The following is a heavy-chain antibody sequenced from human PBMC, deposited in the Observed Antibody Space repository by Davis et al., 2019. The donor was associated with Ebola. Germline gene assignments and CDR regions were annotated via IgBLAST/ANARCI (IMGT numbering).Heavy chain of an antibody. J-gene: IGHJ3*02. Sequence: PGGSLRLSCAASGFTFSSYGMHWVRQAPGKGLEWVAVIWYDGSNKYYADSVKGRFTISRDNSKNTLYLQMNSLRAEDTAVYYCARVSLGVGVADDAFDIWGQGTMVTVSS. D-gene: IGHD3-3*01. CDR2: IWYDGSNK. CDR1: GFTFSSYG. CDR3: ARVSLGVGVADDAFDI. V-gene: IGHV3-33*01.